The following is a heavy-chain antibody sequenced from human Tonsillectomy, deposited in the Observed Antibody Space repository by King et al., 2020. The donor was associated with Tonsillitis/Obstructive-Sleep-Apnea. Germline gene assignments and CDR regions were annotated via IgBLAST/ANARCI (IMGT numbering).Heavy chain of an antibody. CDR1: GFSLSTSGVG. D-gene: IGHD1-26*01. CDR2: IYWDDDK. J-gene: IGHJ3*02. CDR3: ARPEVLVGPLSDGFDI. V-gene: IGHV2-5*02. Sequence: TLKESGPTLVKPTQTLTLTCTFSGFSLSTSGVGVGWIRQPPGKALECLALIYWDDDKRYSTSLKSRLTITKDTSKNQVVLTMTNVDPVDTATYYCARPEVLVGPLSDGFDIWGQGTMVTVSS.